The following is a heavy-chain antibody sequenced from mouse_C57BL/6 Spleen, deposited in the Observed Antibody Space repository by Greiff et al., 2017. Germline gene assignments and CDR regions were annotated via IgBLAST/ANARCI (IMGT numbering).Heavy chain of an antibody. D-gene: IGHD1-1*01. CDR3: AREGVLLRGFAY. CDR2: ISYDGSN. J-gene: IGHJ3*01. V-gene: IGHV3-6*01. CDR1: GYSITSGYY. Sequence: EVKLQESGPGLVKPSQSLSLTCSVTGYSITSGYYWNWIRQFPGNKLEWMGYISYDGSNNYNPSLKNRISITRDTSKNQFFLKLNSVTTEDTATYYCAREGVLLRGFAYWGQGTLVTVSA.